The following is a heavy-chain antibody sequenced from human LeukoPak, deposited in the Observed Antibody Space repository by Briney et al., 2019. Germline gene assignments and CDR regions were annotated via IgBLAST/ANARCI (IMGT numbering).Heavy chain of an antibody. Sequence: SETLSLTCTVSGGSISSYYWSWIRQPPGKGLEWIGYIYYSGSTNYSPSLKSRVTISVDTSKNQFSLKLSSVTAADTAVYYCARVYYDFWSGYYGYWFDPWGQGTLVTVSS. J-gene: IGHJ5*02. CDR1: GGSISSYY. CDR2: IYYSGST. D-gene: IGHD3-3*01. CDR3: ARVYYDFWSGYYGYWFDP. V-gene: IGHV4-59*01.